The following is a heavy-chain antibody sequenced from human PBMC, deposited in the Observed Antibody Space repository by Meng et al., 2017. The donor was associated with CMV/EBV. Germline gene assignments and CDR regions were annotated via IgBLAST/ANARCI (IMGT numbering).Heavy chain of an antibody. CDR1: GGSISSYY. Sequence: GSLRLSCTVSGGSISSYYWRWIRQPPGKGLEWIGYIYYSGSTNYNPSLKSRVTISVDTSKKQFSLKLSSVTAADTAVYYCARGGYGDYGRLGVDYWGQGTLVTVSS. J-gene: IGHJ4*01. V-gene: IGHV4-59*01. CDR2: IYYSGST. CDR3: ARGGYGDYGRLGVDY. D-gene: IGHD4-17*01.